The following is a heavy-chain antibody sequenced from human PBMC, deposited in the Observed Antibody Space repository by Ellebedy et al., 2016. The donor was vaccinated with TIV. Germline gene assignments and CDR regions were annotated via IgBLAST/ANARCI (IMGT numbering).Heavy chain of an antibody. J-gene: IGHJ4*02. Sequence: SETLSLTCTVSGGSISSYYWSWIRQPAGKGLEWIGEINHSGSTNYNPSLKSRVTVSVDTSRNQFSLKLSSVTAAYTAVYYCARTAREDSCYDFFFDYWGQGTLVTVSS. D-gene: IGHD5-12*01. CDR3: ARTAREDSCYDFFFDY. V-gene: IGHV4-59*01. CDR1: GGSISSYY. CDR2: INHSGST.